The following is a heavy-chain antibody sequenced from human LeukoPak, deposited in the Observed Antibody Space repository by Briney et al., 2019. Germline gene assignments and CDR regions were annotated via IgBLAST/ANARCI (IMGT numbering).Heavy chain of an antibody. D-gene: IGHD3-10*01. Sequence: SETLSLTCAVFGGSLSGYYWSWIRQPPGKGLEWIAEINRSGSPNYNPSLKSRVTISVDTSENQFSLKLSSVSAADTAVYYCAKSNGYGLVDIWGQGTMVTVSS. CDR1: GGSLSGYY. V-gene: IGHV4-34*01. CDR2: INRSGSP. J-gene: IGHJ3*02. CDR3: AKSNGYGLVDI.